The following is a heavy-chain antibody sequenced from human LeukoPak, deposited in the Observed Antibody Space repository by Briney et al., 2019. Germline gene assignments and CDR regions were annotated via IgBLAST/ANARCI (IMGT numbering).Heavy chain of an antibody. CDR3: AKDTPYGSYFDY. D-gene: IGHD1-26*01. CDR2: IRFDGSNK. J-gene: IGHJ4*02. V-gene: IGHV3-30*02. Sequence: GGSLRLSCAASGFTFSNYGMHWVRQAPGKGLEWVTFIRFDGSNKYYADSVRGRFTISRDNSKNTLYLQMNSLRAEDTAVYYCAKDTPYGSYFDYWGQGTLVAVSS. CDR1: GFTFSNYG.